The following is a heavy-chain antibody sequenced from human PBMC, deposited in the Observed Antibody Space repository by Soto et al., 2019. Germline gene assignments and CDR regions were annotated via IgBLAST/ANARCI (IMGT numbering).Heavy chain of an antibody. CDR3: ASTGYCLVY. CDR2: ISSSGSTI. D-gene: IGHD3-9*01. CDR1: GFTFSSYE. Sequence: PGGSLRLSCAASGFTFSSYEMNWVRQAPGKGLEWVSYISSSGSTIYYADSVKGRFTLSRDNAKNSLYLQMNSLRAEDTAVYYCASTGYCLVYWGQGTLVTVSS. V-gene: IGHV3-48*03. J-gene: IGHJ4*02.